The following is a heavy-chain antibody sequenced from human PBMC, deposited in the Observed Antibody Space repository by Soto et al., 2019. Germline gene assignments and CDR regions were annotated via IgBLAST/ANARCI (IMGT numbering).Heavy chain of an antibody. CDR1: GFTFSTYS. CDR3: VRDYSVATNPYYFDY. J-gene: IGHJ4*02. D-gene: IGHD1-26*01. Sequence: SLGLSCAASGFTFSTYSMNWVRQAPGKGLEWVSSISSSGSLIFYADSVRGRFTISRDNAKNSLYLQMNSLRAEDTAVYYCVRDYSVATNPYYFDYWGQGTLVTVSS. CDR2: ISSSGSLI. V-gene: IGHV3-21*01.